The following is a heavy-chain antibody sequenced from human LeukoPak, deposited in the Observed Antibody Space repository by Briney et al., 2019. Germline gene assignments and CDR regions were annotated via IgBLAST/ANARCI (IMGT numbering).Heavy chain of an antibody. V-gene: IGHV3-23*01. CDR2: ISGYGTDT. D-gene: IGHD6-25*01. J-gene: IGHJ4*02. CDR1: GFTFDNCS. Sequence: GGPVTLFCAPSGFTFDNCSMNWVRQAPGKGLEGVAAISGYGTDTYYADYVKGRFTISRDNSKNTLYLQMNSLRAEDTAVYYCAKDSTGYHSPIDYWGQGPLVTVSS. CDR3: AKDSTGYHSPIDY.